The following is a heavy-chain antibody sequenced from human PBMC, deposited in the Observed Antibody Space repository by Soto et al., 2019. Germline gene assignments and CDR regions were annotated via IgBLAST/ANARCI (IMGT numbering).Heavy chain of an antibody. J-gene: IGHJ4*02. V-gene: IGHV3-15*05. CDR3: TTRIAAAGDNYYFDY. CDR2: IKSKTDGGTT. CDR1: GFTFSNAW. D-gene: IGHD6-13*01. Sequence: GGSLRLSCAASGFTFSNAWMSWVRQAPGKGLEWVGRIKSKTDGGTTDYAAPVKGRFTISRDDSKNTLYPQMNSLKTEDTAVYYCTTRIAAAGDNYYFDYWGQGTLVTVSS.